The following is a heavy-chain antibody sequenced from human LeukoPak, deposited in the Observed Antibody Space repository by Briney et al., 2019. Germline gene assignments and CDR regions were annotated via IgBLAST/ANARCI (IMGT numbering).Heavy chain of an antibody. V-gene: IGHV1-2*02. CDR2: INPNSGGT. CDR1: GYTFTGYY. D-gene: IGHD6-6*01. J-gene: IGHJ6*02. Sequence: ASVKVSCKASGYTFTGYYMHWVRQAPGQGLEWMGWINPNSGGTNYAQKFQGRVTMTRDTSISTAYMELSRLRSDDTAVYYCYSSSSGSYYYYYGMGVWGQGTTVTVSS. CDR3: YSSSSGSYYYYYGMGV.